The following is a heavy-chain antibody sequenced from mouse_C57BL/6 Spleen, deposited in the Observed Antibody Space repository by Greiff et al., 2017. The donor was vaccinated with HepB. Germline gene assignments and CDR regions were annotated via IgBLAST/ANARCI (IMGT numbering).Heavy chain of an antibody. D-gene: IGHD2-4*01. Sequence: VQLQQSGAELVKPGASVKISCKASGYAFSSYWMNWVKQRPGKGLEWIGQIYPGDGDTNYNGKFKGKATLTADKSSSTAYMQLSSLTSEDSAVYFCARSGVMGYDYDLYYYAMDYWGQGTSVTVSS. V-gene: IGHV1-80*01. CDR2: IYPGDGDT. CDR3: ARSGVMGYDYDLYYYAMDY. J-gene: IGHJ4*01. CDR1: GYAFSSYW.